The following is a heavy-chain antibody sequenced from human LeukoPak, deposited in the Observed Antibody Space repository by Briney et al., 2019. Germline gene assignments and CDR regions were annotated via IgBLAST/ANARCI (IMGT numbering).Heavy chain of an antibody. CDR2: ISSSSSYI. Sequence: GGSLRLSCAASGFTFSTHWMSWVRQAPGKGLEWVSSISSSSSYIYYADSVKGRFTISRDNAKNSLYLQMNSLRAEDTAVYYCARIPADTTLWFGELSPYWYFDLWGRGTLVTVSS. CDR1: GFTFSTHW. V-gene: IGHV3-21*01. D-gene: IGHD3-10*01. J-gene: IGHJ2*01. CDR3: ARIPADTTLWFGELSPYWYFDL.